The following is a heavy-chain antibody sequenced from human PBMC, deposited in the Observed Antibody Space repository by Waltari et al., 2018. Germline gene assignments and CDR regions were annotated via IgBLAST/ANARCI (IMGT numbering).Heavy chain of an antibody. V-gene: IGHV4-38-2*02. J-gene: IGHJ4*02. CDR1: GYSISSGYY. D-gene: IGHD1-1*01. CDR3: ARGQLERRGEFDY. CDR2: IYHSGST. Sequence: QVQLQESGPGLVKPSETLSLTCTVSGYSISSGYYWGWIRQPPGKGLEWIGSIYHSGSTYYNPSLKRRVTISVDTSNNQFSLKLSSVTAADTAVYYCARGQLERRGEFDYWGQGTLVTVSS.